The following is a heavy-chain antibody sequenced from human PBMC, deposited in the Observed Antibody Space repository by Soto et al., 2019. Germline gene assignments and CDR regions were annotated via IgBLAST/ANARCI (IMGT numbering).Heavy chain of an antibody. D-gene: IGHD3-10*01. J-gene: IGHJ6*02. V-gene: IGHV3-30-3*01. CDR1: GFTFSSYA. Sequence: GGSLRLSCAASGFTFSSYAMHWVRQAPGKGLEWMAVMSYDGSNKYYADSVKGRFTISRDNSKNTLYLQMNSLRAEDTAVYYCARDPKSMARGVDYYYYYGMDVWGQGTTVTVSS. CDR2: MSYDGSNK. CDR3: ARDPKSMARGVDYYYYYGMDV.